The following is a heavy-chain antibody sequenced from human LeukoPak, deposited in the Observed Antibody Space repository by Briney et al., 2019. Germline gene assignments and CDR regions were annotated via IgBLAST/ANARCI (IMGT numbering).Heavy chain of an antibody. CDR1: GFTFSSYS. Sequence: GGSLRLSCAASGFTFSSYSMNWVRQARGKGLEWVSSISSSSSYIYYADSVKGRFTISRDNAKNSLYLQMISLRAEDTAVYYCARDLDYGDYYYYYGMDVWGQGTTVTVSS. CDR3: ARDLDYGDYYYYYGMDV. D-gene: IGHD4-17*01. V-gene: IGHV3-21*01. J-gene: IGHJ6*02. CDR2: ISSSSSYI.